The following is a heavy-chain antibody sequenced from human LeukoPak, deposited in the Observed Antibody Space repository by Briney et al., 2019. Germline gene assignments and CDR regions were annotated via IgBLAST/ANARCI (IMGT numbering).Heavy chain of an antibody. J-gene: IGHJ4*02. CDR1: GFTFNNHW. CDR3: ARNGRTGDY. CDR2: IKQDGSEK. Sequence: GGSLRLSCAASGFTFNNHWMSWVRQAPGKGLEWVANIKQDGSEKYYVDSVKGRFTISRDNVKNSLYLQMNSLRAEDTAVYYCARNGRTGDYWGQGTLVTVSS. V-gene: IGHV3-7*01.